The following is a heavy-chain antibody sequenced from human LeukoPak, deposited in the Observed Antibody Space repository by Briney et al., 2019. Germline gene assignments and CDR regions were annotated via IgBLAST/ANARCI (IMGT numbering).Heavy chain of an antibody. D-gene: IGHD6-13*01. J-gene: IGHJ4*02. V-gene: IGHV1-18*01. CDR3: ARYSVISSSCAY. CDR2: ISAYNGNT. Sequence: ASVKVSCKASGYTFTSYGISWVRQAPGQGLEWMGWISAYNGNTNYVQNFQGRVTMTTDTSTTTAYMELRSLRSDDTAVYYCARYSVISSSCAYWGQGTLVTVSS. CDR1: GYTFTSYG.